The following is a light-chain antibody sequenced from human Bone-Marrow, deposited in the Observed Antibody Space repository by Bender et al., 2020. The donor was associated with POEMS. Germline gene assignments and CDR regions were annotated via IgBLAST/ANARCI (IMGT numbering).Light chain of an antibody. CDR2: DNG. CDR1: GSTFRTTY. CDR3: GTWDGSLSAGV. J-gene: IGLJ2*01. Sequence: QSVLTQPPSASGTPGQKVTISCSGSGSTFRTTYVSWYQQLPGKAPKLLVYDNGKRPSGIPDRFTGSQSATSATLAMTGVQTGDEGDYFCGTWDGSLSAGVFGGGTKLTVL. V-gene: IGLV1-51*01.